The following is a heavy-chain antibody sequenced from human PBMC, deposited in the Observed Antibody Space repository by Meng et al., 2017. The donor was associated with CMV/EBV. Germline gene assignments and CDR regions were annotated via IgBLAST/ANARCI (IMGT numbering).Heavy chain of an antibody. J-gene: IGHJ4*02. CDR3: AKDRCSSTSCYTDLPY. D-gene: IGHD2-2*02. CDR2: ISYDGSNK. V-gene: IGHV3-30-3*01. Sequence: GGSLRLSCAASGFTFSSYAMHWVRQAPGKGPEWVAVISYDGSNKFYADSVKGRFTISRDNSKNTLYLQMNSLRAEDTAVYYCAKDRCSSTSCYTDLPYWGQGTLVTVSS. CDR1: GFTFSSYA.